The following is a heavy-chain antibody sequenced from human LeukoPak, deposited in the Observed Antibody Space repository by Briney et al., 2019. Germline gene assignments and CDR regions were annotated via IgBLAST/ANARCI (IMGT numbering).Heavy chain of an antibody. CDR3: ARDRGGSYSAIDY. CDR1: GFTFSSYS. V-gene: IGHV3-48*04. D-gene: IGHD1-26*01. CDR2: ISSSSSTI. J-gene: IGHJ4*02. Sequence: GGSLRLSCAASGFTFSSYSMKWVRQAPGEGLEWVSFISSSSSTIYYADSVKGRFTISRDNAKNSLYLQMNSLRAEDTAVYYCARDRGGSYSAIDYWGQGTLVTVSS.